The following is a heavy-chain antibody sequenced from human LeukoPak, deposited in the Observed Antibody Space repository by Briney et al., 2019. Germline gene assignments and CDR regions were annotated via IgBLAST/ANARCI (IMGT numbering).Heavy chain of an antibody. V-gene: IGHV4-34*01. CDR2: INHSGST. D-gene: IGHD3-3*01. Sequence: SSETLSLTCAVYGGSFSGYYWSWIRQPPGKGLEWIGEINHSGSTNYNPSLKSRVTISVDTSKNQFSLKLSSVTAADTAVYYCARGISRRYDFWSGYYYYYYMDVWAKGPRSPSP. J-gene: IGHJ6*03. CDR3: ARGISRRYDFWSGYYYYYYMDV. CDR1: GGSFSGYY.